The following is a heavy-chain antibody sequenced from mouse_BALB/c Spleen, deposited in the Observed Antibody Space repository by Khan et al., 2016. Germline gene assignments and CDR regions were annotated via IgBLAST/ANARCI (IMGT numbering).Heavy chain of an antibody. J-gene: IGHJ3*01. V-gene: IGHV3-2*02. CDR2: ISYSGST. CDR1: GYSITSDYA. Sequence: EVQLQESGPGLVKPSPSLSLTCTVTGYSITSDYAWNWIRQFPGNKLERMGNISYSGSTSYNPSLKSRISITRDTSTNQFFMQLNSVTAEDTATYYCARSGALYGNFPDWGQGTLVTVSA. D-gene: IGHD2-1*01. CDR3: ARSGALYGNFPD.